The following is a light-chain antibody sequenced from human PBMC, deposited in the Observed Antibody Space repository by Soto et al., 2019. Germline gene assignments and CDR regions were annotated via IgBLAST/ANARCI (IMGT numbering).Light chain of an antibody. J-gene: IGLJ3*02. CDR1: SGHSNNA. Sequence: QLVLTQSPSASASLGASVKLTCTLSSGHSNNAIAWHQQQPEKGPRYLMKVNSDGSHSKGDGLPDRFSGSSSGAERYLTISSLQSEDEADYYCQTWGTGIRVFGAGTKVTVL. CDR2: VNSDGSH. V-gene: IGLV4-69*01. CDR3: QTWGTGIRV.